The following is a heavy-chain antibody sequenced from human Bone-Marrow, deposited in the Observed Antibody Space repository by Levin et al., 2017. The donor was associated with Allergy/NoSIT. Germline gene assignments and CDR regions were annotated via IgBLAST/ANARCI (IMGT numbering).Heavy chain of an antibody. CDR3: SRLYYYESGVYHDAFDL. D-gene: IGHD3-22*01. V-gene: IGHV4-39*01. CDR1: GASISSENYF. Sequence: PSETLSLTCSVSGASISSENYFWGWIRQPPGKGLEWIASLYYTGSTYYNPSLKSRVTISADTSKNQFFLNLRSVTAADTSVYYCSRLYYYESGVYHDAFDLWGQGTMVTVSS. J-gene: IGHJ3*01. CDR2: LYYTGST.